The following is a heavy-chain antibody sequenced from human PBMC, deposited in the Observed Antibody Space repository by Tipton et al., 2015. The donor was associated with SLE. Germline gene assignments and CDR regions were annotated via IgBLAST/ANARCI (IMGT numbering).Heavy chain of an antibody. V-gene: IGHV3-33*08. CDR1: GFSLSGTG. CDR2: IRHDGTDE. CDR3: ASSGLMGAPIPFHF. J-gene: IGHJ4*01. Sequence: SLRLSCAASGFSLSGTGIHWVRQAPGKGLDWVAVIRHDGTDEYYADSVKGRFTISRHSSENTLYLQMNSLRTDDTAVYYCASSGLMGAPIPFHFWGQGTLVTVSS. D-gene: IGHD1-26*01.